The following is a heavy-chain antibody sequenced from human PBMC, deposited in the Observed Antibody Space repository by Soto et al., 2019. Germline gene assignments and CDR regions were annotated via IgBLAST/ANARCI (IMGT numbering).Heavy chain of an antibody. CDR2: ISAYNGNT. CDR1: GGTFSSYT. D-gene: IGHD6-13*01. V-gene: IGHV1-18*01. CDR3: ARWNIAAAGPWFDP. Sequence: GASVKVSCKASGGTFSSYTISWVRQAPGQGLEWMGWISAYNGNTNYAQKLQGRVTMTTDTSTSTAYMELRSLRSDDTAVYYCARWNIAAAGPWFDPWGQGTLVTVSS. J-gene: IGHJ5*02.